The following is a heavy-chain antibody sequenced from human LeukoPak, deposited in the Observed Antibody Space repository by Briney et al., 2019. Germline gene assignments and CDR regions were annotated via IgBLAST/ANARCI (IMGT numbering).Heavy chain of an antibody. Sequence: SETLSLTCAVSGYSISSGYYWGWIRQPPGKGLEWIGSIYRSGSTYYNPSLKSRVTISVDTSKNQFSLKLSSVAAADTAVYYCARDQYSSSSRLFDYWGQGTLVTVSS. J-gene: IGHJ4*02. CDR3: ARDQYSSSSRLFDY. CDR2: IYRSGST. V-gene: IGHV4-38-2*02. CDR1: GYSISSGYY. D-gene: IGHD6-13*01.